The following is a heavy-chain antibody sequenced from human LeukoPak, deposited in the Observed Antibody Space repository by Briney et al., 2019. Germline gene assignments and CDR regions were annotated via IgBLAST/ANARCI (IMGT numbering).Heavy chain of an antibody. CDR3: ARDGDPDDPYYFDY. V-gene: IGHV3-66*01. J-gene: IGHJ4*02. Sequence: GGSLRLSCAASGFTVSSNYMSWVRQAPGKGLEWVSVIYSGGSTYYADSVKGRFTISRDNSKSTLYLQMNSLRAEDTAVYYCARDGDPDDPYYFDYWGQGTLVTVSS. D-gene: IGHD1-1*01. CDR1: GFTVSSNY. CDR2: IYSGGST.